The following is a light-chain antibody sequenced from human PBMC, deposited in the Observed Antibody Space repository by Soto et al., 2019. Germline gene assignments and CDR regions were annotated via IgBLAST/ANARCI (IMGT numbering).Light chain of an antibody. V-gene: IGKV3-20*01. Sequence: ESVLPQSPGTLSLSPGEGATLSCRASQSVSGSFLAWYLQKPGQPPSLLIYGATSRATGIPGRFSGSGSGTDFTLTISTLEPEDFAVYYCQQYANSPITFGQGTRLEI. CDR2: GAT. J-gene: IGKJ5*01. CDR3: QQYANSPIT. CDR1: QSVSGSF.